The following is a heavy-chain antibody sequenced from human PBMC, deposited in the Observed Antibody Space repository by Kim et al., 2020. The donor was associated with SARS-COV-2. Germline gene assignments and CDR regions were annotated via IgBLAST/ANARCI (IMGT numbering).Heavy chain of an antibody. CDR1: GSTFSSYE. V-gene: IGHV3-48*03. D-gene: IGHD2-15*01. CDR3: ASSLVLLPLPSGYCDGGSCYFGDD. CDR2: ISSNGYSI. J-gene: IGHJ4*02. Sequence: GGSLRLSCAASGSTFSSYEMNWVRQAPGKGLEWISYISSNGYSIYYADSVKGRFAVSRDNAKNSLYLQMNSLRAEDTAIYYCASSLVLLPLPSGYCDGGSCYFGDDWGQGTLVTVSS.